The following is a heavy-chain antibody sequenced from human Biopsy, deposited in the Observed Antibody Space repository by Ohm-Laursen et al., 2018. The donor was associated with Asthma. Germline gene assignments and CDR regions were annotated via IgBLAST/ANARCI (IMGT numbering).Heavy chain of an antibody. D-gene: IGHD5-12*01. V-gene: IGHV3-30-3*01. Sequence: SLRLSCAASGFNFKTYGMHWVRQAPGKGLEWVAIISYDGTNTYYADSVKGRFTISRDNSKNTLYLQMNGLKAEDTAVYYCARDSPSGSDFDYYYFDYWGQGSLVTVSS. J-gene: IGHJ4*02. CDR1: GFNFKTYG. CDR3: ARDSPSGSDFDYYYFDY. CDR2: ISYDGTNT.